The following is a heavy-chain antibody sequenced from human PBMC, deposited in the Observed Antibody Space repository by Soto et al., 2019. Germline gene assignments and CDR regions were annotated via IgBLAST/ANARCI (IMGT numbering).Heavy chain of an antibody. J-gene: IGHJ5*02. CDR1: GFTFSSYA. V-gene: IGHV3-23*01. D-gene: IGHD5-12*01. CDR3: ASQYGGYGWFDT. CDR2: ISNSGDT. Sequence: GGSLRLSCAASGFTFSSYAMYWVRQAPGKGLEWVSTISNSGDTYYADSVEGRFTISRDNSKNTLYLQMNSLRAEDTAVYYCASQYGGYGWFDTWGQGTPVTVSS.